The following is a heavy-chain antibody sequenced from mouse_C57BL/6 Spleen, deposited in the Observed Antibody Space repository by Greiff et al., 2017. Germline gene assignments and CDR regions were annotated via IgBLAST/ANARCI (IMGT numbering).Heavy chain of an antibody. CDR1: GYTFTSYW. Sequence: QVQLQQPGAELVKPGASVKMSCKASGYTFTSYWITWVKQRPGQGLEWIGDIYPGSGSTNYNEKFKSKATLTVDTSSSTAYMQLSSLTSEDSAVNYCARWGINYYGSSYVAMDYWGQGTSVTVSS. D-gene: IGHD1-1*01. CDR2: IYPGSGST. CDR3: ARWGINYYGSSYVAMDY. V-gene: IGHV1-55*01. J-gene: IGHJ4*01.